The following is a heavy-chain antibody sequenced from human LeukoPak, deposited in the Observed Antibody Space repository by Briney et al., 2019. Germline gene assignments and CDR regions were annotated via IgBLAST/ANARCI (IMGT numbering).Heavy chain of an antibody. J-gene: IGHJ6*02. Sequence: PSETLSLTCTVSGGSISSSSYYWGWIRQPPGKGLEWIGSIYYSGSTYYNPSLKSRVTISVDTSKNQFSLKLSSVTAADTAVYYCARDGTGSYYYCYGMDAWGQGTTVTVSS. CDR1: GGSISSSSYY. CDR3: ARDGTGSYYYCYGMDA. V-gene: IGHV4-39*07. CDR2: IYYSGST. D-gene: IGHD3-10*01.